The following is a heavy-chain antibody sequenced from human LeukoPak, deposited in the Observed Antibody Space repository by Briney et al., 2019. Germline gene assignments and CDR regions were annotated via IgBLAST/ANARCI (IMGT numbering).Heavy chain of an antibody. J-gene: IGHJ4*02. D-gene: IGHD3-22*01. V-gene: IGHV1-2*06. Sequence: GASVKVSCKASGYTFTGYYMHWVRQAPGQGLEWMGRINPNSGGTNYAQKFQGRVTMTRDTSISTAYMELSRLRSDDTAVYYCARAGYYYDSSGYYYVGVDYWGQETLVTVSS. CDR1: GYTFTGYY. CDR3: ARAGYYYDSSGYYYVGVDY. CDR2: INPNSGGT.